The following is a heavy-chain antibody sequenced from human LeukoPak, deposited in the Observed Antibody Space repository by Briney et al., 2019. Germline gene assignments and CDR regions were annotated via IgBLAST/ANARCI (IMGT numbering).Heavy chain of an antibody. D-gene: IGHD3-16*02. CDR3: TAPGGELSSN. V-gene: IGHV3-73*01. CDR1: GFTFSGSA. CDR2: IRSKANSYAT. J-gene: IGHJ4*02. Sequence: GGSLRLSCAASGFTFSGSAMHWVRQASGKGLEWAGRIRSKANSYATAYAASVKGRFTISRDDSKNTAYLQMNSLKTEDTAVYYCTAPGGELSSNWGQGTLVTVSS.